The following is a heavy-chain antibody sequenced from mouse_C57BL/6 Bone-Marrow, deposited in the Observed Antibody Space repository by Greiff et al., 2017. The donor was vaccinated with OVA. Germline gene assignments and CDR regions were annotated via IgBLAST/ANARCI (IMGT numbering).Heavy chain of an antibody. Sequence: DVQLVESGGGLVQPGGSLKLSCAASGFTFSDYYMYWVRQTPEKRLEWVAYISNGGGSTYYPDTVKGRFTISRDNAKNTLYLQMSRLKSEDTAMYYCAREITPPWYFDVWGTGTTVTVSS. CDR2: ISNGGGST. J-gene: IGHJ1*03. D-gene: IGHD2-4*01. CDR3: AREITPPWYFDV. CDR1: GFTFSDYY. V-gene: IGHV5-12*01.